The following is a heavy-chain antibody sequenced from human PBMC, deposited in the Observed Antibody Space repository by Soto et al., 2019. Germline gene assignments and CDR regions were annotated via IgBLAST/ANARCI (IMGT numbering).Heavy chain of an antibody. CDR3: ARPSGLLGQYSALVDY. V-gene: IGHV1-69*13. D-gene: IGHD6-6*01. CDR1: GGTFSNSA. Sequence: ASVKVSCKASGGTFSNSAIAWVRQAPGQGLEWLGMIIPIFTTTNYAQKFKDRLTIGADGSTSTAYMELSGLKSEDTAVYLCARPSGLLGQYSALVDYWGQGTLVTVSS. CDR2: IIPIFTTT. J-gene: IGHJ4*02.